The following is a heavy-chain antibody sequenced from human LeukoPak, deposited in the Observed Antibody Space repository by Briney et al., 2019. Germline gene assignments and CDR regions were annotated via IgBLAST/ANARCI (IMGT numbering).Heavy chain of an antibody. CDR2: IYYSGST. J-gene: IGHJ4*01. CDR3: ARLGYDSSGSYYGAYFFDD. Sequence: SETLSLTCTVSGGSISSYYWNWIRQPPRQGLEWIGYIYYSGSTTYNTSLQSRVTISVDTSKNQFSLKVTSVTAADTAVYYCARLGYDSSGSYYGAYFFDDWGQGTLVTVSS. D-gene: IGHD3-22*01. V-gene: IGHV4-59*01. CDR1: GGSISSYY.